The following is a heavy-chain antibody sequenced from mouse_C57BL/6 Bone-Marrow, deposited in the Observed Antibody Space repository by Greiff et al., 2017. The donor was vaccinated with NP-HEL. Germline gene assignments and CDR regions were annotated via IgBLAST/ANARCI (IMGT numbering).Heavy chain of an antibody. CDR1: GFTFSDFY. CDR2: SRNKANDYTT. CDR3: ARDAVYGYDGGLYYAMDY. J-gene: IGHJ4*01. D-gene: IGHD2-2*01. V-gene: IGHV7-1*01. Sequence: EVQLVESGGGLVQSGRSLRLSCATSGFTFSDFYMEWVRQAPGKGLEWIAASRNKANDYTTEYSASVKGRFIVSRDTSQSILYLQMNALRAEDTAIYYCARDAVYGYDGGLYYAMDYWGQGTSVTVSS.